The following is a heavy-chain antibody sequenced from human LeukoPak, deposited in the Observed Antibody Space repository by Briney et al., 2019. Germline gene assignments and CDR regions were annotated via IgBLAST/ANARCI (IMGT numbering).Heavy chain of an antibody. CDR2: IYHSGST. Sequence: PSETLSLTCTVSGYSISSGYYWGWIRQPPGKGLEWIGSIYHSGSTYYNPSLKSRVTISVDTSKNQFSLKLSSVTAADTAVYYCAREGYYDSSGYQIYYFDYWGQGTLVTVSS. CDR1: GYSISSGYY. CDR3: AREGYYDSSGYQIYYFDY. J-gene: IGHJ4*02. D-gene: IGHD3-22*01. V-gene: IGHV4-38-2*02.